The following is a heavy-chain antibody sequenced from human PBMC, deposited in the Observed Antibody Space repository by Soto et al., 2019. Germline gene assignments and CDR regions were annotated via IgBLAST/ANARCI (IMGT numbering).Heavy chain of an antibody. CDR2: IIPIFGTA. CDR1: GGTFSSYA. CDR3: ARDKPYSSSSMDV. V-gene: IGHV1-69*06. J-gene: IGHJ6*02. D-gene: IGHD6-19*01. Sequence: GASVKVSCKASGGTFSSYAISWVRQAPGQGLEWMGGIIPIFGTANYAQKFQGRVTITADKSTSTAYMELSSLRSEDTAVYYCARDKPYSSSSMDVWGQGTTVTVSS.